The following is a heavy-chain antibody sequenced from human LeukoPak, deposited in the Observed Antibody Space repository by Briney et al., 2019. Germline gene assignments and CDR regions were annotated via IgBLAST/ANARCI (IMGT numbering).Heavy chain of an antibody. J-gene: IGHJ6*04. CDR3: ARAPAAGPRYYYGMDV. CDR1: GGSISSGGYY. CDR2: IYYSGST. Sequence: SQTLSLTCTVSGGSISSGGYYWSWIRQHPGKGLEWIGYIYYSGSTYYNPSLKSRFTISVDTSKNQFSLKLSSVTAADTAVYYCARAPAAGPRYYYGMDVWGKGTTVTVSS. D-gene: IGHD6-13*01. V-gene: IGHV4-31*03.